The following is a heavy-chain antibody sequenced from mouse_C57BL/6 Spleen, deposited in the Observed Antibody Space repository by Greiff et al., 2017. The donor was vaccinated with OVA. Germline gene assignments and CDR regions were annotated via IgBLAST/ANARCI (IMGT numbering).Heavy chain of an antibody. CDR1: GYTFTSYW. CDR3: ARGGITTVVKGYFDV. D-gene: IGHD1-1*01. V-gene: IGHV1-55*01. J-gene: IGHJ1*03. Sequence: VQLQQPGAELVKPGASVKMSCKASGYTFTSYWITWVKQRPGQGLEWIGDIYPGSGSTNYNEKFKSKATLTVDTSSSTAYMQLSSLTSEDSAVYYCARGGITTVVKGYFDVWGTGTTVTVFS. CDR2: IYPGSGST.